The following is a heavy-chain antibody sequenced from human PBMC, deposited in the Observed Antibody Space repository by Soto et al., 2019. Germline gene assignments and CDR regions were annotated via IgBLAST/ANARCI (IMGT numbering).Heavy chain of an antibody. J-gene: IGHJ6*03. CDR2: IYYSGST. CDR1: GGSIRIISYH. Sequence: NPSETLSLISTVSGGSIRIISYHCGRMRQPPGYGLEWIGSIYYSGSTYYNPSLKSRVTISVDTSKNQFSLKLSSVTAADTAVYYCARPGVDIVVVPAAARYYYYYMDVWGKGTTVT. D-gene: IGHD2-2*01. V-gene: IGHV4-39*01. CDR3: ARPGVDIVVVPAAARYYYYYMDV.